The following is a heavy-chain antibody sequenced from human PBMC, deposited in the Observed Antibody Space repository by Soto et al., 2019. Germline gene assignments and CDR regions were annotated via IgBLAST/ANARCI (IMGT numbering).Heavy chain of an antibody. Sequence: EVQLLESGGGLVQPGGSLRLSCAASGFTFSSYAMSWVRQAPGKGLEWVSAISGSGGSTYYADSVKGRFTISRDNSKNTLYLQMNSLRAEDTAVYDCAKSRIPYYYYYGMDVWGQGTKVTVSS. CDR2: ISGSGGST. J-gene: IGHJ6*02. CDR3: AKSRIPYYYYYGMDV. CDR1: GFTFSSYA. V-gene: IGHV3-23*01.